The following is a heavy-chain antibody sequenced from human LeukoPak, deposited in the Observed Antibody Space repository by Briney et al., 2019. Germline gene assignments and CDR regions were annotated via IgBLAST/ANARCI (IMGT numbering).Heavy chain of an antibody. CDR3: ARPQDLWNDPFDY. CDR2: IKQDGSEK. J-gene: IGHJ4*02. V-gene: IGHV3-7*01. Sequence: SGGSLRLSCAASGFTFSSYWMSWVRQAPGKGLEWVANIKQDGSEKYYVDSVKGRFTISRDNAKNSLYLQMNSLRAEDTAVYYCARPQDLWNDPFDYWGQGTLVTVSS. CDR1: GFTFSSYW. D-gene: IGHD1-1*01.